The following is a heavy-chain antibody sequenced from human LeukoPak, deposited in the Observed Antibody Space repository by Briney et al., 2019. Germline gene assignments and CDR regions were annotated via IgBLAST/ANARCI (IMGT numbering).Heavy chain of an antibody. Sequence: ASAKVSCKASGYTFTSYGISWVRQAPGQGLEWMGWISAYNGNTNYAQKLQGRVTMTTDTSTSTAYMELRSLRSDDTAVYYCASGGYYDSSGYFDYWGQGTLVTVSS. D-gene: IGHD3-22*01. V-gene: IGHV1-18*01. J-gene: IGHJ4*02. CDR3: ASGGYYDSSGYFDY. CDR2: ISAYNGNT. CDR1: GYTFTSYG.